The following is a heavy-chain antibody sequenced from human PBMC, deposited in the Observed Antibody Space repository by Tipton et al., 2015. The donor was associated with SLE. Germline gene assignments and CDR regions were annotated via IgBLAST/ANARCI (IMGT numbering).Heavy chain of an antibody. J-gene: IGHJ4*02. CDR1: GFTFSDYY. Sequence: VQLVQSGGGVVQPGRSLRLSCAASGFTFSDYYMSWIRQAPGKGLEWVANIKQDGSEKYYVDSVKGRFTISRDNAKNSLYLQMDSLRAEDTAVYYCAKDLYGSGSYLALFDYWGQGTLVTVSS. V-gene: IGHV3-7*01. CDR2: IKQDGSEK. D-gene: IGHD3-10*01. CDR3: AKDLYGSGSYLALFDY.